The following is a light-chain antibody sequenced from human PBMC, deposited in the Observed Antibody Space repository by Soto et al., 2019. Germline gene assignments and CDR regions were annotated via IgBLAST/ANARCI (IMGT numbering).Light chain of an antibody. CDR1: QSVSSSY. V-gene: IGKV3-20*01. CDR2: DAS. CDR3: QQYHTFST. Sequence: EIVLTQSPGTLSLSPGERATLSCRASQSVSSSYLAWYQQKPGQAPRLLIYDASNRATGIPARFSGSGSGTEFTLTISSLQPDDFATYYCQQYHTFSTFGPGTKVDIK. J-gene: IGKJ1*01.